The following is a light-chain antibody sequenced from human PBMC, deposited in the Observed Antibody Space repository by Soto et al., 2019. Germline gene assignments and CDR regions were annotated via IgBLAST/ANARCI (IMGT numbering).Light chain of an antibody. J-gene: IGKJ5*01. CDR1: QSISRW. Sequence: DIQMTQSPSTLSASVGDTVTITCRASQSISRWLAWYQQKPGKAPKILISEASILENGVPSRFSGTGSGTEFTLTISNLQPDDFATYFGQQYNSFSLITFGQGTRLEIK. V-gene: IGKV1-5*01. CDR3: QQYNSFSLIT. CDR2: EAS.